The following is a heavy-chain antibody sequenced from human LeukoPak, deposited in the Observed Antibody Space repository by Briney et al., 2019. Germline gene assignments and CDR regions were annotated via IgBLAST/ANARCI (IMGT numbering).Heavy chain of an antibody. CDR1: GFTFSSYW. Sequence: GSLRLSCAASGFTFSSYWMSWVRQAPGQGLEWVANIKQDGSEKYYVDSVKGRFTISRDNAKNSLYLQMNSLRAEDTAVYYCARDSNYYGSGNDAFDIWGQGTMVTVSS. V-gene: IGHV3-7*01. J-gene: IGHJ3*02. D-gene: IGHD3-10*01. CDR3: ARDSNYYGSGNDAFDI. CDR2: IKQDGSEK.